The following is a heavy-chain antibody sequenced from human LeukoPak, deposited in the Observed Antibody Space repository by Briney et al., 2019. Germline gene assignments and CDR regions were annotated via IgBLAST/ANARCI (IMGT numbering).Heavy chain of an antibody. CDR3: AKDIAAAGKSGFDY. D-gene: IGHD6-13*01. J-gene: IGHJ4*02. CDR1: GFTFDDYA. V-gene: IGHV3-9*01. Sequence: PGGSLRLSRAASGFTFDDYAMHWVRQAPGKGLEWVSGISWNSGSIGYADSVKGRFTISRDNAKNSLYLQMNSLRAEDTALYYCAKDIAAAGKSGFDYWGQGTLVTVSS. CDR2: ISWNSGSI.